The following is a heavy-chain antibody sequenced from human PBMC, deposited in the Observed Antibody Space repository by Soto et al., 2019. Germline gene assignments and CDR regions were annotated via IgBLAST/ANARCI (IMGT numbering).Heavy chain of an antibody. D-gene: IGHD6-13*01. CDR1: GYTFIGYY. V-gene: IGHV1-2*02. Sequence: ASVKVSCKPSGYTFIGYYLNWVRQAPGQGLEWMGWVNPHTGGTHYAQKFDGRVTMTRDTPTYTAYMELSGLKFDDTATYFCARVMAYEQQLVPFDYWGQGTLVTVSS. CDR3: ARVMAYEQQLVPFDY. CDR2: VNPHTGGT. J-gene: IGHJ4*02.